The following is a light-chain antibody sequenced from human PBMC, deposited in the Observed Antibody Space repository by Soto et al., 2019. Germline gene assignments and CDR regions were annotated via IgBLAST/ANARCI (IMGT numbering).Light chain of an antibody. CDR3: QQYGSSFAT. J-gene: IGKJ1*01. V-gene: IGKV3-20*01. CDR2: GAS. Sequence: EIVLTQSPGTLCLSPGERATLSCRASQSVSSNLAWYRQTPGQAPRLLSYGASTRATDTPARFSGSGSGIDFTRTISRVERADFAVYYCQQYGSSFATFGQGTQVE. CDR1: QSVSSN.